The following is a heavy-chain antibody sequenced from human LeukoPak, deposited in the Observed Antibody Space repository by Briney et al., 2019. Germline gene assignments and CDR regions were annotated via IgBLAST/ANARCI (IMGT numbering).Heavy chain of an antibody. D-gene: IGHD2-2*01. Sequence: GGSLRLSCAASGFTFSSYWMSWVRQAPGKGLEWVANIKQDGSEKYYVDSVKGRFTISRDNAKNSLYLQMNSLRAEDTAVCYCAREWGYCSSTSCSYGMDVWGKGTTVTVSS. CDR2: IKQDGSEK. CDR3: AREWGYCSSTSCSYGMDV. CDR1: GFTFSSYW. J-gene: IGHJ6*04. V-gene: IGHV3-7*03.